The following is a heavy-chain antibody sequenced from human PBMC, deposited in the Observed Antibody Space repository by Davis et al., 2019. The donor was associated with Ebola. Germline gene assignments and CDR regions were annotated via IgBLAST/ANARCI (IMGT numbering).Heavy chain of an antibody. V-gene: IGHV3-48*04. Sequence: GESLKISCAASGYIFSDFSINWVRQTPGTGLEWVSYISGSGNTIYYADSVKDRFTISRDNAKNLVFLDMHSLRVEDTAVYYCARGPPRRSWLDYWGQGALVTVSS. D-gene: IGHD6-13*01. CDR3: ARGPPRRSWLDY. J-gene: IGHJ4*02. CDR2: ISGSGNTI. CDR1: GYIFSDFS.